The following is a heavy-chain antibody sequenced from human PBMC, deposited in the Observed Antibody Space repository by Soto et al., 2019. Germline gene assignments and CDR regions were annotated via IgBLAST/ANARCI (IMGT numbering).Heavy chain of an antibody. CDR3: AREKDSSSWLDAFDI. J-gene: IGHJ3*02. V-gene: IGHV1-18*01. CDR2: ISAYNGNT. D-gene: IGHD6-13*01. Sequence: GASVNVSCKASGYTFTSYGISWVRQAPGQGLEWMGWISAYNGNTNYAQKLQGRVTMTTDTSTSTAYMELRSLRSDDTAVYYCAREKDSSSWLDAFDIWGQGTMVTVSS. CDR1: GYTFTSYG.